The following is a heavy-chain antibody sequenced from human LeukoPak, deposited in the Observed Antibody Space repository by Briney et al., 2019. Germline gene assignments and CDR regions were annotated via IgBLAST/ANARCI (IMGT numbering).Heavy chain of an antibody. CDR3: ALAQLTSYGMDV. D-gene: IGHD1-1*01. V-gene: IGHV1-69*04. Sequence: SVKVSCKASGGIFSSYAISWVRQAPGQGLEWMGRIIPILGIANYAQKFQGRVTITADKSTSTAYMELSSLRSEDTAVYYCALAQLTSYGMDVWGQGTTVTVSS. CDR1: GGIFSSYA. J-gene: IGHJ6*02. CDR2: IIPILGIA.